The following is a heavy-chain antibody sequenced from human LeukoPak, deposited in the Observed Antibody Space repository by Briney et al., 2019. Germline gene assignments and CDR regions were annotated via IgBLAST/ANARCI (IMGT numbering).Heavy chain of an antibody. CDR3: AKDKYSSSRSSHFDY. D-gene: IGHD6-13*01. Sequence: GGSLRLSCAGSGFTFDDYGMSWVRQAPGKGLEWVAGVNWKGVNRGYADSVKGRFTISRDNAKNTMYLQMNSLRAEDTALYCCAKDKYSSSRSSHFDYWGQGTLVTVSS. CDR1: GFTFDDYG. V-gene: IGHV3-20*04. J-gene: IGHJ4*02. CDR2: VNWKGVNR.